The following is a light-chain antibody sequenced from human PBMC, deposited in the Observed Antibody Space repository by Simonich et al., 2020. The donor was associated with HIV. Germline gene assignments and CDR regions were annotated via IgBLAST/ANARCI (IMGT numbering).Light chain of an antibody. CDR3: QQYHSYSVT. Sequence: DIQMTQSPSTLSASVGDIFTITCRASQSISSWLAWYQQKPGKAPKLLIYKASNLETGVPSRFRGSGSGTEFTLTISSLQPDDFATYYCQQYHSYSVTFGGGTKVEIK. V-gene: IGKV1-5*03. CDR2: KAS. J-gene: IGKJ4*01. CDR1: QSISSW.